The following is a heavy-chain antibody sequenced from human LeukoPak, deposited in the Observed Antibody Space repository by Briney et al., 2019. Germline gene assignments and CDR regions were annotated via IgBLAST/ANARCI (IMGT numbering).Heavy chain of an antibody. V-gene: IGHV1-2*02. Sequence: ASVKVSCKASGYTFSGYYMHWVRQAPGQGLEWMGWINPKTGGTNYAQKFQGRVTMTRDTSISTAYMDLSSLRSDDTAVYYCARARVGATSWFDPWGQGTLVTVSS. CDR1: GYTFSGYY. CDR2: INPKTGGT. J-gene: IGHJ5*02. CDR3: ARARVGATSWFDP. D-gene: IGHD1-26*01.